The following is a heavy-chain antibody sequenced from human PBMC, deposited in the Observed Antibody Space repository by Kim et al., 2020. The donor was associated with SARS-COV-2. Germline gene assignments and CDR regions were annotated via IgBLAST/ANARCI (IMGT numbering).Heavy chain of an antibody. V-gene: IGHV3-30*02. D-gene: IGHD6-13*01. Sequence: SVKGRFTISRDNSKNTLYLQMNSLRAEDTAVYYCAKDFFEGGQQLDYFDYWGQGTLVTVSS. CDR3: AKDFFEGGQQLDYFDY. J-gene: IGHJ4*02.